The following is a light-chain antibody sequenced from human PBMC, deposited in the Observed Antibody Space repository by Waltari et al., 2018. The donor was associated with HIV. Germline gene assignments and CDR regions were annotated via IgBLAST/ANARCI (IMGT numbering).Light chain of an antibody. CDR3: QSYDSSLRGRV. J-gene: IGLJ3*02. CDR2: GNT. CDR1: SSNIGASYD. V-gene: IGLV1-40*01. Sequence: SVLTQPPLVSGAPGQTITISCTGSSSNIGASYDVHWYQHLPGTAPKLLIYGNTNRPSGVPDRFSGSKSGTSASLAITGLQAEDEADYYCQSYDSSLRGRVFGGGTKLTVL.